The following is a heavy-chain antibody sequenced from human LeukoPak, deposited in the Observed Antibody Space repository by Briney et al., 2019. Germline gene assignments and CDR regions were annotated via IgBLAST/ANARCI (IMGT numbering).Heavy chain of an antibody. V-gene: IGHV3-53*01. D-gene: IGHD6-6*01. CDR2: IYSGGST. CDR1: GITFSRLP. CDR3: AREGYSSSRAADAFDI. Sequence: GGSLRLSCAVSGITFSRLPMTWVRQAPGKGLEWVSVIYSGGSTYYADSVKGRFTISRDNSKNTLYLQMNSLRAEDTAVYYCAREGYSSSRAADAFDIWGQGTMVTVSS. J-gene: IGHJ3*02.